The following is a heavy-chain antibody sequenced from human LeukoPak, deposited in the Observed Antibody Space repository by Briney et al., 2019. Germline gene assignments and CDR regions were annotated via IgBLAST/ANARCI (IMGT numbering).Heavy chain of an antibody. J-gene: IGHJ4*02. CDR3: ARAVTYYDILTGY. V-gene: IGHV3-7*03. Sequence: PGGSLRLSCAASGFTFSNYWMSWVRQAPGKGLEWVANVKQDGSTKYYVDSVKGRFTISRDNAKNSLYLQVNSLRAEDTAVYYCARAVTYYDILTGYWGQGTLVTVSS. CDR1: GFTFSNYW. CDR2: VKQDGSTK. D-gene: IGHD3-9*01.